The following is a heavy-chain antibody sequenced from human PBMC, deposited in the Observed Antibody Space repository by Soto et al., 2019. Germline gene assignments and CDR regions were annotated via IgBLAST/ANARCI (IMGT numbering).Heavy chain of an antibody. CDR2: ISYDGCDK. CDR3: ARRAWDSYYAIDV. J-gene: IGHJ6*02. V-gene: IGHV3-30*09. D-gene: IGHD3-22*01. Sequence: VQLVESGGGEVQPGRSLRLSCAASGFTYTDFALHWVRQAPGKGLEWVAIISYDGCDKYYADSVKGRFAISRHNPKNTLYLEMNSLRPEDTAVYFCARRAWDSYYAIDVWGQGTTVTVFS. CDR1: GFTYTDFA.